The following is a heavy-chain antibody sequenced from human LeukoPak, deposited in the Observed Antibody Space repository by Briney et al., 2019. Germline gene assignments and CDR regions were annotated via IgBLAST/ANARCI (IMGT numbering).Heavy chain of an antibody. D-gene: IGHD5-24*01. CDR2: ISGSGSGGST. Sequence: GGSLRLSCAASGFTFSSYAMNWVRQAPGKGLEWVSNISGSGSGGSTYYADSVKGRFTISRDNSKNTLYLQMNSLRAEDTAVYYCAKSGYNRFDYWGQGTLVTVSS. CDR1: GFTFSSYA. J-gene: IGHJ4*02. V-gene: IGHV3-23*01. CDR3: AKSGYNRFDY.